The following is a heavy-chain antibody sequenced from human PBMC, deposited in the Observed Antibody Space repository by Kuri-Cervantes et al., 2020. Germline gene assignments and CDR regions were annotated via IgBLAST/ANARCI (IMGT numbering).Heavy chain of an antibody. CDR3: AKSPYSSGSYQYFDY. CDR2: ISGSAGGT. D-gene: IGHD3-10*01. Sequence: GESLKISCAVSGFTFSSYAMSWARQAPGKGLEWVSVISGSAGGTYHADSVKGRFTISRDNSKNTLYLQMNSLRAEDTAVYYCAKSPYSSGSYQYFDYWGQGTLVTVSS. CDR1: GFTFSSYA. J-gene: IGHJ4*02. V-gene: IGHV3-23*01.